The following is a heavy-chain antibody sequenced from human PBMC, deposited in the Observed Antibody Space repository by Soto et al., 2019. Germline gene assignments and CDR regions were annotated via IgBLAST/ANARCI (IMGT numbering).Heavy chain of an antibody. CDR2: IYHSGERT. J-gene: IGHJ4*02. CDR1: GFTFSNYV. Sequence: EVQLLESGGGLAQPGESLRLSCAASGFTFSNYVMSWVRQAPGKGPEWVSSIYHSGERTLYADSVSGQFIISRDNSKNTLDLQMNSLRAEDTAVYYCAKVLKTNDDMSFVHWGQGTLVTVSS. D-gene: IGHD3-9*01. V-gene: IGHV3-23*05. CDR3: AKVLKTNDDMSFVH.